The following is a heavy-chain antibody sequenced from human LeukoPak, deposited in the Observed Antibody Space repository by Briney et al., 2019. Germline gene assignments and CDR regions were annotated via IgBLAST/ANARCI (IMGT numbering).Heavy chain of an antibody. CDR2: TSPYNGNT. CDR1: GYTFSSYG. Sequence: ASVKVSCKASGYTFSSYGIAWVRQAPRQGLDWMGWTSPYNGNTNYAQKFQGRVTMTTDTSTSTAYMELRSLRSDDTAVFYCARDGYFDYWGQGTLVTVSS. J-gene: IGHJ4*02. CDR3: ARDGYFDY. V-gene: IGHV1-18*01.